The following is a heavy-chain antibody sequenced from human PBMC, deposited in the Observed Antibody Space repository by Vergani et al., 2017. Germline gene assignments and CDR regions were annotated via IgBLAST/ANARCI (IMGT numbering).Heavy chain of an antibody. CDR3: ARDNDASIAAADYYYYGMDV. CDR1: GYTFTSYA. D-gene: IGHD6-13*01. J-gene: IGHJ6*02. Sequence: QVQLVQSGSELKKPGASVKVSCKASGYTFTSYAMNWVRQAPGQGLEWMGWINTNTGNPTDAQGFTGRFVFSLDTSVSTAYLQISSLKAEDTAVYYCARDNDASIAAADYYYYGMDVWGQGTTVTVSS. CDR2: INTNTGNP. V-gene: IGHV7-4-1*02.